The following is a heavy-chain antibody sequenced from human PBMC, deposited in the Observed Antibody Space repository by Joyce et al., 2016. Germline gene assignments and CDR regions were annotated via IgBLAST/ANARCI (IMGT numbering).Heavy chain of an antibody. Sequence: QVQLQQWGAGLLKTSETLSLTCAVYSGPFSGFFWSWVRQPPGKGLEWIGDLTNSGATHYNPSLKSRLTMSLDTSRKEFSLKLSSVTVADTAIYYCARSQWLAPLMYWGQGTPVTVSS. D-gene: IGHD6-19*01. CDR2: LTNSGAT. CDR1: SGPFSGFF. CDR3: ARSQWLAPLMY. V-gene: IGHV4-34*02. J-gene: IGHJ4*02.